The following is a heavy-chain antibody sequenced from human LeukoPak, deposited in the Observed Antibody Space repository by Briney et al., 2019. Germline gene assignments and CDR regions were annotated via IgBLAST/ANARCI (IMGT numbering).Heavy chain of an antibody. V-gene: IGHV3-23*01. Sequence: AGSLTHPCAASGFTFSSYALSWVRQAPGKGLEWVSAISSSGGSTYYADSVNGDFTISRNNSKNTLYLQMNSLRAEDTAVYYCAKPYYYDSSGYLHEYFQHCGQGTLVTVSS. CDR2: ISSSGGST. CDR3: AKPYYYDSSGYLHEYFQH. CDR1: GFTFSSYA. D-gene: IGHD3-22*01. J-gene: IGHJ1*01.